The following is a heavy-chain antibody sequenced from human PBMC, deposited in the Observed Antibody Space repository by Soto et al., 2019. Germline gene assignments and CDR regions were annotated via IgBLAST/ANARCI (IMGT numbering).Heavy chain of an antibody. CDR1: GFRFSSHG. J-gene: IGHJ4*02. CDR2: IWHDGNKK. CDR3: ARDMAAGTSYFDD. D-gene: IGHD6-13*01. Sequence: QVQLVESGGGVVQPGGSLRLSCAASGFRFSSHGMHWVRPAPGKGLEWVAIIWHDGNKKYYADSVKGRFTISRANSKKTLYLQMNSLVAKDTAVYYWARDMAAGTSYFDDWGQGLLVTVSS. V-gene: IGHV3-33*01.